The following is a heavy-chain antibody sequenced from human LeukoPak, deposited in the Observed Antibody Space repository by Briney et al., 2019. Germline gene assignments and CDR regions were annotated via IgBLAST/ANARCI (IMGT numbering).Heavy chain of an antibody. CDR1: GGSLSGRRYY. J-gene: IGHJ4*02. V-gene: IGHV4-61*01. CDR3: ARGQVYYYDSSGMYYFDY. Sequence: SDTLSLTCSVSGGSLSGRRYYWGWGRQPPGKGLEWVGYIYYSGSTNYNPSLKSRVTISVDTSKNQFSLKLSSVTAADTAVYYCARGQVYYYDSSGMYYFDYWGQGTLVTVSS. CDR2: IYYSGST. D-gene: IGHD3-22*01.